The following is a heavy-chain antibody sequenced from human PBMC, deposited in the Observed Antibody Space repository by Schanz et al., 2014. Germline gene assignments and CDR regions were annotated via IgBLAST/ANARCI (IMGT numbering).Heavy chain of an antibody. V-gene: IGHV3-23*01. D-gene: IGHD3-3*01. CDR1: GFTFSSYA. Sequence: EVQLLESGGGLVQPGGSLRLSCAASGFTFSSYAMSWVRQAPGKGLEWVSAISGGGGTTYYADSVKGRFTISRDNSKNTLYLQMNSLRAEDTAVYYCAREQTIFGVTYTDAYDVWGRGTMGTVSS. CDR3: AREQTIFGVTYTDAYDV. CDR2: ISGGGGTT. J-gene: IGHJ3*01.